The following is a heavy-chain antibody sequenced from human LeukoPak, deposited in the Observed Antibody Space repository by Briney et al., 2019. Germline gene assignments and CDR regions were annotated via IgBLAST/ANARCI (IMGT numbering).Heavy chain of an antibody. CDR1: GFTFSSYA. V-gene: IGHV3-30-3*01. CDR2: ISYDGSNK. Sequence: GGSLRLSCAASGFTFSSYAMHWVRQAPGKGLEWVAVISYDGSNKYYADSVKGRFTISRDNSKNTLYLQMNSLRAEDTAVYYCARVPIVVVPAAIEGMDVWGQGTTVTVSS. CDR3: ARVPIVVVPAAIEGMDV. J-gene: IGHJ6*02. D-gene: IGHD2-2*01.